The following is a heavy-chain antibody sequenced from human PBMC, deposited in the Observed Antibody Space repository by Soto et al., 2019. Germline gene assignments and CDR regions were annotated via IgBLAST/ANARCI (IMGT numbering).Heavy chain of an antibody. CDR2: IYWDDDK. V-gene: IGHV2-5*02. D-gene: IGHD3-3*01. CDR1: GFSLTTSGVG. CDR3: AHRVLRTVFGLVTTTAIYFDF. Sequence: QITLNESGPTRVKPRQTLTLTCTFSGFSLTTSGVGVGWIRQSPGKAPEWLALIYWDDDKRYSPSLKSRLVNTKDTSENPVVLTMADLDPADTATYYCAHRVLRTVFGLVTTTAIYFDFWGQGTPVAVSS. J-gene: IGHJ4*02.